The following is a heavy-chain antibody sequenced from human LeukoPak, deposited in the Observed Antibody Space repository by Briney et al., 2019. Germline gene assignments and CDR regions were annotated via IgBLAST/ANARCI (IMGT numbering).Heavy chain of an antibody. CDR1: GFTFPNYA. V-gene: IGHV3-23*01. J-gene: IGHJ6*02. CDR2: ISGSGRRS. CDR3: AKDSKTYYDILTGYLYYYYYGMDV. D-gene: IGHD3-9*01. Sequence: PGGSLRLSCAAYGFTFPNYAMKWVRQAPGKGVEWVSSISGSGRRSYYADSVKGRFTSSRDNSKNTVYLEMNSLRAEDTAVYYCAKDSKTYYDILTGYLYYYYYGMDVWGQGTTVTVSS.